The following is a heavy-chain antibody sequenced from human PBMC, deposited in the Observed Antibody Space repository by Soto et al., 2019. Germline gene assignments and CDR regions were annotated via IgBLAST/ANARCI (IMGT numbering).Heavy chain of an antibody. CDR3: AHRRRTYSGYGENAFDI. CDR2: IYWDDDK. J-gene: IGHJ3*02. Sequence: SGPTLVKPTQTLTLTCAFSGFSLSPSGVGVGWIRQPPGKALEWLALIYWDDDKRYSPSLKNRLTITKDTSKNQVVLTMTNMDPVDTATYYCAHRRRTYSGYGENAFDIWGQGTMVTVSS. CDR1: GFSLSPSGVG. D-gene: IGHD5-12*01. V-gene: IGHV2-5*02.